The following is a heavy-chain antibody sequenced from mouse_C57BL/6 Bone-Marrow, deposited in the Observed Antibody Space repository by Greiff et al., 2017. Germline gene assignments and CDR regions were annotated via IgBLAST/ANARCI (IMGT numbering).Heavy chain of an antibody. V-gene: IGHV5-4*03. CDR2: ISDGGSYT. CDR1: GFTFSSYA. D-gene: IGHD2-13*01. J-gene: IGHJ1*03. Sequence: DVKLVESGGGLVKPGGSLKLSCAASGFTFSSYAMSWVRQTPEKRLEWVATISDGGSYTYYPDNVKGRFTISRDNAKNNLYLQMSHLKSEDTAMYYCARVTHWYFDVWGTGTTVTVSS. CDR3: ARVTHWYFDV.